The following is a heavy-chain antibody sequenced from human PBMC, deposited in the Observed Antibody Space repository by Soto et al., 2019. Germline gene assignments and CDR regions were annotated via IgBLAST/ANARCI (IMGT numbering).Heavy chain of an antibody. CDR2: IYSGDSDT. V-gene: IGHV5-51*01. J-gene: IGHJ4*02. CDR1: GYSPTGNW. CDR3: VRHNHGFDF. Sequence: PGESLKISCKDSGYSPTGNWIAWVRQMPGKGLEWMGVIYSGDSDTRYSPSFQGQVTLSVDKSIRTAYLQWSSLKASDTAMYYCVRHNHGFDFWGQGTLVTVSS.